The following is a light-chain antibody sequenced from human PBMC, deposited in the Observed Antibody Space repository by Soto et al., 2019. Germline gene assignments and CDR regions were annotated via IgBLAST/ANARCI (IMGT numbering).Light chain of an antibody. CDR1: SSDVGSYNH. CDR2: EGS. CDR3: CSYAGSSTYVV. Sequence: QSALTQPASVSGSPGQSITISCTGTSSDVGSYNHVAWYQQHPGKAPKLMIYEGSKRPSGVFNRFSGSKSGNTASLTISGLQADDEADYYCCSYAGSSTYVVFGGGTKVTVL. J-gene: IGLJ2*01. V-gene: IGLV2-23*01.